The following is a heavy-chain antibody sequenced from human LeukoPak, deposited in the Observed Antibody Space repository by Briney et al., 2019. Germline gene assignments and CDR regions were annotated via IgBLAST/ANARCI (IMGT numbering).Heavy chain of an antibody. CDR1: GFTFSSYW. CDR3: ASEYCSSTSCYAQFDY. CDR2: IKQDGSEK. J-gene: IGHJ4*02. Sequence: PGGSLRLSCAASGFTFSSYWMSWVRQAPGKGLEWVANIKQDGSEKYYVDSVKGRFTISRDNAKNSLYLQMNSLRAEDTAVYYCASEYCSSTSCYAQFDYWGQGTLVTVSS. D-gene: IGHD2-2*01. V-gene: IGHV3-7*01.